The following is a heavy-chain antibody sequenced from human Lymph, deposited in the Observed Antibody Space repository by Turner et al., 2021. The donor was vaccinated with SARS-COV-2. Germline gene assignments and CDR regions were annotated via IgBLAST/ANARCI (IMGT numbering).Heavy chain of an antibody. CDR3: ARGLSGNYYFFDY. V-gene: IGHV3-30-3*01. CDR2: ISYDGNNK. CDR1: GFTFSSYA. Sequence: QVQLVESGGGVVQPGRSLTLSCAASGFTFSSYAMHWVRQAPGKGLEWVALISYDGNNKDYADSVRGRFTISRDNYKNTLYLQMNSLRAEDTAVYYCARGLSGNYYFFDYWGQGTLVTVSS. D-gene: IGHD1-26*01. J-gene: IGHJ4*02.